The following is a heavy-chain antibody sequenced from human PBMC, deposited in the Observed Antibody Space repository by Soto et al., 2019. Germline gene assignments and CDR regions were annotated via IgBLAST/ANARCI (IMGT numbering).Heavy chain of an antibody. CDR2: ISSSSSTI. D-gene: IGHD3-3*01. CDR1: GFTFSSYS. CDR3: ARDYDFWSGYYSGEYYFDY. Sequence: PGGSLRLSCAASGFTFSSYSMNWVRQAPGKGLEWVSYISSSSSTIYYADSVKGRFTISRDNAKNSLYLQMNSLRDEDTAVYYCARDYDFWSGYYSGEYYFDYWGQGTLVTVSS. V-gene: IGHV3-48*02. J-gene: IGHJ4*02.